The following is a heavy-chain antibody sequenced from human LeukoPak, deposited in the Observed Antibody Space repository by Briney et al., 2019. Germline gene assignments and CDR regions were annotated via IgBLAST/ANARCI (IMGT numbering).Heavy chain of an antibody. CDR2: INPNSGGT. Sequence: ASVKVSCKASGYTFTGYYMHWVRQAPGQGLEWMGWINPNSGGTNYAQKFQGWVTMTRDTSISTAYMELSRLRSEDTAVYYCARDWEIGTYYYDSSGRPNDAFDIWGQGTMVTVSS. D-gene: IGHD3-22*01. J-gene: IGHJ3*02. V-gene: IGHV1-2*04. CDR3: ARDWEIGTYYYDSSGRPNDAFDI. CDR1: GYTFTGYY.